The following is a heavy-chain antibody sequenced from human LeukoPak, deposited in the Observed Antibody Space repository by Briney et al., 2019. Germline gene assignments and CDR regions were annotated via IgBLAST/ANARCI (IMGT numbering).Heavy chain of an antibody. CDR3: ARDAFWFDP. V-gene: IGHV4-34*01. CDR1: GGSFSGYY. Sequence: SETLSLTCAVYGGSFSGYYWSWIRQPPGKGLEWIGEINHSGSTNYNPSLKSRVTISADTSKNQFSLKLSSVTAADTAVYYCARDAFWFDPWGQGILVTVSS. D-gene: IGHD3-3*02. J-gene: IGHJ5*02. CDR2: INHSGST.